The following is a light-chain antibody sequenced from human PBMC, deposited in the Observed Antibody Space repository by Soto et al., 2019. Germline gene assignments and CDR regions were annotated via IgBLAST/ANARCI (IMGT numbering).Light chain of an antibody. J-gene: IGKJ1*01. CDR2: GTS. CDR1: QSVNSK. CDR3: QQFNNWPWT. V-gene: IGKV3D-15*01. Sequence: EIIMTQSPATLSMSPGERATLSCRASQSVNSKLAWYQQKPGQPPRLLIYGTSTRATGIPVRFSGSGSGTEFTLTISSLQSEDFAIYYCQQFNNWPWTFGQGTKVDIK.